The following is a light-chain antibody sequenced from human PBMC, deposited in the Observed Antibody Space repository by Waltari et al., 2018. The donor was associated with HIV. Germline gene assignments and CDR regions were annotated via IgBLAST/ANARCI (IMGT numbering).Light chain of an antibody. CDR2: KDT. V-gene: IGLV3-25*03. J-gene: IGLJ3*02. CDR3: QSADSGGFHWV. Sequence: SYELTQPPSVSVSPGQTATITCSGDALPKQHAFWYQQRPGQAPLLLIYKDTERPSGIPERFSGATSGATGTLTISGVQAEDEADYYCQSADSGGFHWVFGGGTKLTVL. CDR1: ALPKQH.